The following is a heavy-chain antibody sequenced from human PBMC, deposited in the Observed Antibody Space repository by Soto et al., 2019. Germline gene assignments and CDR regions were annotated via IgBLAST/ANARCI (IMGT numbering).Heavy chain of an antibody. Sequence: ASVKVSCKASGYTFTSYAMHWVRQAPGQRLEWMGWINAGNGNTKYSQKFQGRVTITRDTSASTAYMELSSLRSEDTDVYYCARDKDDSSAAYYFDYWGQGTLVTVSS. V-gene: IGHV1-3*01. CDR1: GYTFTSYA. CDR3: ARDKDDSSAAYYFDY. D-gene: IGHD3-22*01. CDR2: INAGNGNT. J-gene: IGHJ4*02.